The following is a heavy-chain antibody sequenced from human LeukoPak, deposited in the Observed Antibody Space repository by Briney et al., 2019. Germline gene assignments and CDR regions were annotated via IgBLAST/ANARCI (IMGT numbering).Heavy chain of an antibody. V-gene: IGHV5-51*01. J-gene: IGHJ4*02. CDR2: IYPDDSET. CDR1: GYSFINYW. Sequence: GESLKISCKGSGYSFINYWIGWVRQMPGKGLEWMGIIYPDDSETRYSPSLEGQVTISADKYMRTAYLQWSSLKASDTAMYYCVRQETTVTMAFDYWGQGTLVTVSS. CDR3: VRQETTVTMAFDY. D-gene: IGHD4-17*01.